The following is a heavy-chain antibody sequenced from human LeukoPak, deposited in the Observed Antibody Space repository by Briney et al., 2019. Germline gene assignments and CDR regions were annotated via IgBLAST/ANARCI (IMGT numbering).Heavy chain of an antibody. Sequence: PGGSLRLSCAASGFTVSSNYMSWVRQAPGKGLEWDSVIYSGGSTYYADSVKGRFTISRDNSKNTLYLQMNSLRAEDTAVYYCARSYSSGWYGAHDYYYYYGMDFWGQGTTVTVSS. CDR3: ARSYSSGWYGAHDYYYYYGMDF. CDR1: GFTVSSNY. CDR2: IYSGGST. V-gene: IGHV3-66*01. D-gene: IGHD6-19*01. J-gene: IGHJ6*02.